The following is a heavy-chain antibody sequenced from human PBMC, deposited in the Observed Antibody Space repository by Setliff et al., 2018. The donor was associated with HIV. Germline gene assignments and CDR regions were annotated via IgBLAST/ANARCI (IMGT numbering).Heavy chain of an antibody. Sequence: SETLSLTCAVYGGSFSGYYWSWIRQPPGKGLEWIGEINHSGSTNYNPSLKSRVTISVDTSKNQFSLKLSSVTAADAAVYYCARVGLVAAAGHFDYWGQGTLVTVSS. CDR2: INHSGST. CDR1: GGSFSGYY. V-gene: IGHV4-34*01. J-gene: IGHJ4*02. D-gene: IGHD6-13*01. CDR3: ARVGLVAAAGHFDY.